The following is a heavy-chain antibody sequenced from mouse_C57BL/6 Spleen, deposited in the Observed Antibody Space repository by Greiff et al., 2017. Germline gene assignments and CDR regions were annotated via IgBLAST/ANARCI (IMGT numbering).Heavy chain of an antibody. J-gene: IGHJ4*01. CDR1: GFSLTSYG. V-gene: IGHV2-2*01. D-gene: IGHD2-1*01. CDR2: IWSGGST. Sequence: QVQLQQSGPGLVQPSQSLSITCTVSGFSLTSYGVHWVRQSPGKGLEWLGVIWSGGSTDYNAAFISRLSISKDNSKIQVLFKMNSLEADDTAIYYCARKEGNYPYYAMDDGGQGTSVTVSS. CDR3: ARKEGNYPYYAMDD.